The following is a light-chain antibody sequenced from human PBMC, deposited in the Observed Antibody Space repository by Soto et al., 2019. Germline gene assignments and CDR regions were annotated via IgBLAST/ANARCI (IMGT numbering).Light chain of an antibody. Sequence: GTLSLSPGERATLSCRASQSVSSSYLAWYQQKPGQAPRLLIYGASNRATGIPDGFSGSGSGTDFTLTISRLEPEDFAVYYCQQFGSSQFTFGPGTKVDIK. CDR3: QQFGSSQFT. J-gene: IGKJ3*01. CDR2: GAS. CDR1: QSVSSSY. V-gene: IGKV3-20*01.